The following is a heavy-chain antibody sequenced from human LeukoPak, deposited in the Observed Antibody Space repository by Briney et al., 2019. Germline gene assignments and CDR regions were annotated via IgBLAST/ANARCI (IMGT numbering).Heavy chain of an antibody. J-gene: IGHJ4*02. Sequence: SETLSLTCAVYGGSFSGYYWSWIRQPPGKGLEWIGEINHSGSTNYNPSLKSRVTMSVDTSKNQFSLKLTSVTAADTAVYYCARLVGSSWYREVLRGRDYWGQGTLVTVSS. CDR3: ARLVGSSWYREVLRGRDY. CDR2: INHSGST. D-gene: IGHD6-13*01. CDR1: GGSFSGYY. V-gene: IGHV4-34*01.